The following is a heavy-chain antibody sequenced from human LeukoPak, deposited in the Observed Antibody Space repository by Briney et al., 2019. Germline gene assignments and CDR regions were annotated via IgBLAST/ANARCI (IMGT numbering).Heavy chain of an antibody. CDR2: INHSGST. V-gene: IGHV4-34*01. J-gene: IGHJ4*02. CDR3: ARRKYSTPIGRGSSWPRPFDY. D-gene: IGHD6-13*01. CDR1: GGSFSGYY. Sequence: KPSETLSLTCAVYGGSFSGYYWSWIRQPPGKGLEWIGEINHSGSTNYNPSLKSRVTISVDTSKNQFSLKLSSVTAADTAVYYCARRKYSTPIGRGSSWPRPFDYWGQGTLVTVSS.